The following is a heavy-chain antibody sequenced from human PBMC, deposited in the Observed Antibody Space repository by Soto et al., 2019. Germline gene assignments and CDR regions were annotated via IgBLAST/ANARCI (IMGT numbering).Heavy chain of an antibody. D-gene: IGHD2-15*01. CDR3: ATTIDPLYGSSFDY. Sequence: KQSQTLSLTCAISGDSVSSNSAAWNWIRQSPSRGLEWLGRTYYRSKWYNDYAVSVKSRITINPDTSKNQFSLQLNSVTPEDTAVYYCATTIDPLYGSSFDYWGQGTLVTVSS. V-gene: IGHV6-1*01. CDR2: TYYRSKWYN. J-gene: IGHJ4*02. CDR1: GDSVSSNSAA.